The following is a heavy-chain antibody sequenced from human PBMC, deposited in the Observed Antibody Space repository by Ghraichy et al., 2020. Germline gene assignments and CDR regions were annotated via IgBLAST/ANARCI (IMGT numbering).Heavy chain of an antibody. CDR2: INAGNGNT. J-gene: IGHJ3*02. Sequence: ASVKVSCKASGYTFTSYAMHWVRQAPGQRLEWMGWINAGNGNTKYSQKFQGRVTITRDTSASTAYMELSSLRSEDTAVYYCARGYCSGGSCYLDAFDIWGQGTMVTVSS. V-gene: IGHV1-3*01. CDR3: ARGYCSGGSCYLDAFDI. D-gene: IGHD2-15*01. CDR1: GYTFTSYA.